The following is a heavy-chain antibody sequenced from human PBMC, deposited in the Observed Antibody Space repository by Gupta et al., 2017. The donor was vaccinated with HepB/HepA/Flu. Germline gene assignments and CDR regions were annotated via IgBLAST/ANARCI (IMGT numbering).Heavy chain of an antibody. J-gene: IGHJ6*03. D-gene: IGHD2-2*01. CDR2: IYYSGST. CDR3: ARRYCSSTSCYGPEYYYYYMDV. CDR1: GGSISSSSYY. V-gene: IGHV4-39*01. Sequence: QLQLQESGPGLVKPSETLSLTCTVSGGSISSSSYYWGWIRQPPGKGLEWIGSIYYSGSTYYNPSLKSRVPISVDTSKNQFSLKLSSVTAADTAGYYCARRYCSSTSCYGPEYYYYYMDVWGKGTTVTVSS.